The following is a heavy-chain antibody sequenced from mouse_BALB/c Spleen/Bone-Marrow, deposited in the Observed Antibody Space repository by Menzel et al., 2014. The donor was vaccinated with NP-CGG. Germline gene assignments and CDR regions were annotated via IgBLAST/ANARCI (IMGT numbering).Heavy chain of an antibody. CDR1: GYSLTNYY. CDR2: INPSNGGT. V-gene: IGHV1S81*02. D-gene: IGHD1-1*01. CDR3: TRSNYGYWYFDV. Sequence: QVQLQQSGAELVKPGASVKLSCEASGYSLTNYYMYWVKRRPGQGLEWIGEINPSNGGTNFNEKFKNKATLTVDKSSSTAYMQLSSLTSEDSAVYYCTRSNYGYWYFDVWGAGTTVTVSS. J-gene: IGHJ1*01.